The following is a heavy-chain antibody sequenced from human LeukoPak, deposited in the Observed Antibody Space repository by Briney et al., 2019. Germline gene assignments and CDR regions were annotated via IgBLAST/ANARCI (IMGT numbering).Heavy chain of an antibody. CDR2: IYNTGAT. CDR1: GFPVSDNY. J-gene: IGHJ3*02. Sequence: PGWSLRLSCAASGFPVSDNYMTWVRQAPGKGLEWVSSIYNTGATHYAESVKGRFTISRDNSKNTLFLQMNSLRAEDMAVYYCARIEWERLGRAFDIWGQGTMVTVSS. V-gene: IGHV3-53*01. D-gene: IGHD1-26*01. CDR3: ARIEWERLGRAFDI.